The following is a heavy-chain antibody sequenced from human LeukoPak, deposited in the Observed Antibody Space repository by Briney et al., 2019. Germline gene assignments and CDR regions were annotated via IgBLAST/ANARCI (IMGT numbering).Heavy chain of an antibody. D-gene: IGHD5-24*01. CDR2: INAGNGNT. J-gene: IGHJ4*02. CDR1: GYTFTTYT. V-gene: IGHV1-3*01. Sequence: GASVKVSCKASGYTFTTYTMRWVRQAPGQRLEWMGWINAGNGNTKYSQKLQGRVTITRDTSASTAYMDLSSLRSEDTAVYYCAREIDRDGYNRFFDYWGQGTLVTVSS. CDR3: AREIDRDGYNRFFDY.